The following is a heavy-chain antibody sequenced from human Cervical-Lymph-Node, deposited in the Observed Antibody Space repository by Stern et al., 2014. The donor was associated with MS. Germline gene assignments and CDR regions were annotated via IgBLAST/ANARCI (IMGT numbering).Heavy chain of an antibody. CDR1: RFAFSNFA. CDR3: AKALGYCPATSCCLAL. Sequence: EVHLVESGGGLVQPGGSLRLSCGASRFAFSNFAMSWVLQAPGKGLVWGSSIIDSGLNTNYGASVKGRFTIARDTSKNKLFLRMSSLRADDTAVYYCAKALGYCPATSCCLALWGQGTQVTVSS. V-gene: IGHV3-23*04. D-gene: IGHD2-2*01. J-gene: IGHJ1*01. CDR2: IIDSGLNT.